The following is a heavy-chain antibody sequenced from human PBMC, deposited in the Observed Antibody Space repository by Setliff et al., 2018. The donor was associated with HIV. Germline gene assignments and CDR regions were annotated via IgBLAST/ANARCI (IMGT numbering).Heavy chain of an antibody. Sequence: GASVKVSCKASGYSFARYGLSWVRQAPGQGLEGMGWISGFNGNTKYAQSFQDRVAMTTETATSTAYMEMRSLRSDDTAVYFCARVPYRSAWFSGGHDAFDIWGQGTMVTVSS. V-gene: IGHV1-18*01. CDR3: ARVPYRSAWFSGGHDAFDI. J-gene: IGHJ3*02. CDR2: ISGFNGNT. D-gene: IGHD6-19*01. CDR1: GYSFARYG.